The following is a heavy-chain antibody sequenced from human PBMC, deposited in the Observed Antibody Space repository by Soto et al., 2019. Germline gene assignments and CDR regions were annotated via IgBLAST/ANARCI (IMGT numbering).Heavy chain of an antibody. CDR3: ARSEDDILTGDAFDI. J-gene: IGHJ3*02. V-gene: IGHV1-2*04. Sequence: GASVKVSCKASGYTFTGYYMHWVRQAPGQGLEWMGWINPNSGGTNYAQKFQGWVTMTRDTSISTAYMELSRLRSDDTAVYYRARSEDDILTGDAFDIWGQGTMVTVSS. D-gene: IGHD3-9*01. CDR1: GYTFTGYY. CDR2: INPNSGGT.